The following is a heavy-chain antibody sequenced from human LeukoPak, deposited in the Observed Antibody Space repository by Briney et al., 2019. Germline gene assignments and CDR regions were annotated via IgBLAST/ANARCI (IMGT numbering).Heavy chain of an antibody. CDR2: IWSDATNM. CDR3: AKDAQRGFDYSNSFQY. CDR1: GFIFTDYG. J-gene: IGHJ4*02. D-gene: IGHD4-11*01. V-gene: IGHV3-33*06. Sequence: GGSLRLSCAASGFIFTDYGFHWVRQAPGKGLEWVAAIWSDATNMFYANSVKGRFFIQRDDYQNTVYSEMSSLRAEDTAVYYCAKDAQRGFDYSNSFQYWGQGSLVTVSS.